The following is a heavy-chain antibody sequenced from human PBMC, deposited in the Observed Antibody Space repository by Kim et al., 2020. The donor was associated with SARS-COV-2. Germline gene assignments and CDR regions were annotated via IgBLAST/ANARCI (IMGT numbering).Heavy chain of an antibody. CDR3: ARDPDSSSPGRWDV. Sequence: SETLSLTCAVSGGSISSGGYSWSWIRQPPGKGLEWIGYIYHSGSTYYNPSLKSRVTISVDRSKNQFSLKLSSVTAADTAVYYCARDPDSSSPGRWDVWGQGTTVTVSS. CDR1: GGSISSGGYS. CDR2: IYHSGST. J-gene: IGHJ6*02. V-gene: IGHV4-30-2*01. D-gene: IGHD6-6*01.